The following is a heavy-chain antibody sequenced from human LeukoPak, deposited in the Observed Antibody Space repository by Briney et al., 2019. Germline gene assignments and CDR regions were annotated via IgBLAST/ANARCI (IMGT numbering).Heavy chain of an antibody. Sequence: ASVKVSCKASGYTFTSYAMHWVRQAPGQRLEWMGWINAGKGNTKYSQKFQGRVTITRDTSASTAYMELSSLRSEDTAVYYCARDWSLQYWFDPWGQGTLVTVSS. J-gene: IGHJ5*02. D-gene: IGHD3-3*01. CDR2: INAGKGNT. V-gene: IGHV1-3*01. CDR1: GYTFTSYA. CDR3: ARDWSLQYWFDP.